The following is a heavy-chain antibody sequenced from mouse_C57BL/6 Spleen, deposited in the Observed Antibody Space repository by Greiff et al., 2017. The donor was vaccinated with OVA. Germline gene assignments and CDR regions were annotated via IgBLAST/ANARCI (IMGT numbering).Heavy chain of an antibody. J-gene: IGHJ1*03. CDR3: ARSMVTTASWYFDV. CDR1: GYSFTDYN. V-gene: IGHV1-39*01. D-gene: IGHD2-2*01. CDR2: INPNYGTT. Sequence: VQLKESGPELVKPGASVKISCKASGYSFTDYNMNWVKQSNGKSLEWIGVINPNYGTTSYNQKFKGKATLTVDQSSSTAYMQLNSLTSEDSAVYYCARSMVTTASWYFDVWGTGTTVTVSS.